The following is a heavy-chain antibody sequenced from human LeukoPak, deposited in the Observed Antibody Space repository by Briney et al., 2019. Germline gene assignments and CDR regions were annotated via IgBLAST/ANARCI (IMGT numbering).Heavy chain of an antibody. CDR2: IIPIFGTA. J-gene: IGHJ4*02. Sequence: ASVKVSCKASGGTFSSYAVSWVRQAPGQGLEWMGGIIPIFGTANYAQKFQGRVTITADESTSTAYMELSSLRSEDTAVYYCARAMGSSSFSSDYWGQGTLVTVSS. D-gene: IGHD6-13*01. CDR3: ARAMGSSSFSSDY. CDR1: GGTFSSYA. V-gene: IGHV1-69*13.